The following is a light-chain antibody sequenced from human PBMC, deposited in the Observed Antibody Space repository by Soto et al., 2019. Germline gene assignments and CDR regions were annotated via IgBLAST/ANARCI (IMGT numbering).Light chain of an antibody. V-gene: IGKV3-20*01. J-gene: IGKJ5*01. CDR2: GAS. Sequence: EIVLTQSPGTLSLSPGESATLSCRASQYVSVRFLAWYQQKPGQAPRLLIYGASDRATGIPDRFTGSGSGTDLTLTINRLQPEDFEVYFCQQYGSSPQTFGQGTRREIK. CDR3: QQYGSSPQT. CDR1: QYVSVRF.